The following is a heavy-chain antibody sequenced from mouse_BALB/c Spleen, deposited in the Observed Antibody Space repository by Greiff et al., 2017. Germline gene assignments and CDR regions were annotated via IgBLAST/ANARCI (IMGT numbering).Heavy chain of an antibody. CDR1: GFTFSSFG. J-gene: IGHJ3*01. CDR3: ARTYDGYYGFAD. D-gene: IGHD2-3*01. Sequence: EVQGVESGGGLVQPGGSRKLSCAASGFTFSSFGMHWVRQAPGKGLEWVAYISSGSSTIYYADTVKGRFTISRDNPKNTLFMQMTSLRSEDTAMYYCARTYDGYYGFADWGQGTLVTVSA. CDR2: ISSGSSTI. V-gene: IGHV5-17*02.